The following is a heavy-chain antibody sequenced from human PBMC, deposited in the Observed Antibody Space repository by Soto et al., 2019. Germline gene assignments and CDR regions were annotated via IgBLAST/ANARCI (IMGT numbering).Heavy chain of an antibody. V-gene: IGHV4-59*01. J-gene: IGHJ6*03. Sequence: SETLSLTCTVSCGYISSYYWSWIRQPPGKGLEWIGYIYYSGSTNYNPSLKSRVTISVDTSKNQFSLKLSSVTAADTAVYYCARGFHARDSVGXSGSGHYYYYYYMDVWGKGTTVTVSS. CDR1: CGYISSYY. CDR2: IYYSGST. CDR3: ARGFHARDSVGXSGSGHYYYYYYMDV. D-gene: IGHD5-12*01.